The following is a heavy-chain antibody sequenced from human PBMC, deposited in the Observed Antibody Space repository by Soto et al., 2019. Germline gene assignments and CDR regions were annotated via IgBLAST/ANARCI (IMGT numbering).Heavy chain of an antibody. V-gene: IGHV3-7*01. CDR2: IKQDGSEK. CDR1: GFTFSSYW. D-gene: IGHD6-6*01. Sequence: GGSLRLSCAASGFTFSSYWMSWVRQAPGKGLEWVANIKQDGSEKYYVDSVKGRFTISRDNAKNSLYLQMNSLRAEDTAVYYCARSIAARLNWFDPWGQGNMVTVSS. J-gene: IGHJ5*02. CDR3: ARSIAARLNWFDP.